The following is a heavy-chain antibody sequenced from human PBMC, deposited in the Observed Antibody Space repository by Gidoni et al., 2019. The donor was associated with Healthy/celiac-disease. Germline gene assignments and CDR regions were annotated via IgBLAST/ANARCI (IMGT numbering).Heavy chain of an antibody. Sequence: EVQPLEAGGGLVQPGGSLRPSCATSGFTVSSNSMRWVRQAPGKWLEWVSVIYSGGSTYYADSVKGRFTISRNNSKNTLYLQVNSLRAEDTAVYYCARVGITTNYGMDVWGQGTTITVSS. J-gene: IGHJ6*02. CDR1: GFTVSSNS. D-gene: IGHD6-13*01. CDR2: IYSGGST. V-gene: IGHV3-53*04. CDR3: ARVGITTNYGMDV.